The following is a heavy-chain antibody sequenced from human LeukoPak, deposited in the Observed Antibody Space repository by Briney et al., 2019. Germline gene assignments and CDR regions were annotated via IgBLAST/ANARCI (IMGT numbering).Heavy chain of an antibody. CDR3: TRGTGGYTVDY. J-gene: IGHJ4*02. CDR2: IYYIGST. CDR1: GGSISSYY. D-gene: IGHD5-12*01. V-gene: IGHV4-30-4*01. Sequence: SETLSLTCTVSGGSISSYYWSWIRQPPGKGLERIGYIYYIGSTYYNPSLKSRVTISVDTSKNQFSLKLSSVTAADTAVYYCTRGTGGYTVDYWGQGTLVTVSS.